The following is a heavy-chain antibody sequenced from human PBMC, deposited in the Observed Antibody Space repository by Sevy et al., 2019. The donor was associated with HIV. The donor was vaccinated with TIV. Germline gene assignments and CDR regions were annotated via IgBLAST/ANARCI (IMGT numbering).Heavy chain of an antibody. V-gene: IGHV3-33*01. CDR1: GFIFSNYG. J-gene: IGHJ4*02. Sequence: GGSLRLSCAASGFIFSNYGMHWVRQAPGKGLEWVAVIWYDGSNKYYTDSVKGRFTISRDNSKNTLYLQMNSLRAEDTALYYCARDGIVIVSNAVAVSGVFDSWGQGTLVTVSS. CDR2: IWYDGSNK. D-gene: IGHD2-2*01. CDR3: ARDGIVIVSNAVAVSGVFDS.